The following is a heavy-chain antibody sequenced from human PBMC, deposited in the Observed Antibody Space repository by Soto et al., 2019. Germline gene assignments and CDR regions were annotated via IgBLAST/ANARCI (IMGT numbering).Heavy chain of an antibody. D-gene: IGHD2-2*01. Sequence: ASVKVSCKASGYTFTRYAMHWVRQAPGQRLEWMGWINAGNGNTKYSQKFQGRVTITRDTSASTAYMELSSLRSEDTAVYYCARDASGVRAANVFDYWGQGTLVTVSS. J-gene: IGHJ4*02. CDR2: INAGNGNT. CDR1: GYTFTRYA. CDR3: ARDASGVRAANVFDY. V-gene: IGHV1-3*01.